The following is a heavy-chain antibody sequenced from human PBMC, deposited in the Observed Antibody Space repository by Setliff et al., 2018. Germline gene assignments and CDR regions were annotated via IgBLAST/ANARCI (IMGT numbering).Heavy chain of an antibody. CDR2: IFSGDSEA. CDR3: ARLPSTGSGFLQH. J-gene: IGHJ1*01. V-gene: IGHV5-51*01. CDR1: GYSFTSHW. Sequence: PGESLKLSRSTSGYSFTSHWIGWVRQMPGKGPEGVGLIFSGDSEARYSKSSQGQITMTVDTASNTAYLELRIQKASDTALYYCARLPSTGSGFLQHWGRGTLVTVSS. D-gene: IGHD3-10*01.